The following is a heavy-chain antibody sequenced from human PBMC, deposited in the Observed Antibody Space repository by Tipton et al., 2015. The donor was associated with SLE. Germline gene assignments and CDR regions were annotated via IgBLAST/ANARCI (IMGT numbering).Heavy chain of an antibody. V-gene: IGHV4-4*07. CDR1: GGSISSYF. D-gene: IGHD6-13*01. Sequence: TLSLTCTVSGGSISSYFWNWIRQPAGKGLEWIGRIYTSGSTYYNPSLKSRVTMSLDTSKNQFSLRLSSATAADTAVYYCAREGAAAGTDGFDFWGQGTKVTVSS. CDR3: AREGAAAGTDGFDF. J-gene: IGHJ3*01. CDR2: IYTSGST.